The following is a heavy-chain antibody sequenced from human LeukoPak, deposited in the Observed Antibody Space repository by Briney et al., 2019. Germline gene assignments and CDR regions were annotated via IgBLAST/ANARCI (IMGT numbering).Heavy chain of an antibody. CDR3: AKDRDSSSWTLDY. D-gene: IGHD6-13*01. J-gene: IGHJ4*02. CDR1: GFTFSNYA. V-gene: IGHV3-23*01. Sequence: PGGSLRLSCAASGFTFSNYAMSWVRQAPGMGLEWVSIISTSGGGTYYADSVKGRFTISRDNSKNTLYLQMNSLRAEDTAVYYCAKDRDSSSWTLDYWGQGTLVTVSS. CDR2: ISTSGGGT.